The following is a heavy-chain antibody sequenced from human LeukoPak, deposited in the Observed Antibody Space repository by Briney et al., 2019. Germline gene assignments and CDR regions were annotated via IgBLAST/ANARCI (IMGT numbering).Heavy chain of an antibody. CDR3: SEGYFEPFDH. Sequence: SETLSLTCVVSGASVSSSHWNWIRQLPGKGLEWIGCLSYTGKTDYNPSLTSRVTMSLDTSKSQVSLKLRSLTAADTAIYYCSEGYFEPFDHWGQGTLVTVSS. J-gene: IGHJ4*02. CDR2: LSYTGKT. CDR1: GASVSSSH. V-gene: IGHV4-59*02. D-gene: IGHD2/OR15-2a*01.